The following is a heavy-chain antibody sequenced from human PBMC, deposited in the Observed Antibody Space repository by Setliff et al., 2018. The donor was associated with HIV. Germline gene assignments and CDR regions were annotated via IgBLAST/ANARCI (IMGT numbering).Heavy chain of an antibody. J-gene: IGHJ4*02. CDR1: GYTYTDYG. Sequence: ASVKVSCKASGYTYTDYGISWVRQAPGQGLEWMGWINTYNGNTDLAQKVRGRVTLTTDQSTKTVYMELRSLRSDDTAVYYCARVPLSGWLYFDYWGQGTLVTVSS. D-gene: IGHD6-19*01. V-gene: IGHV1-18*01. CDR2: INTYNGNT. CDR3: ARVPLSGWLYFDY.